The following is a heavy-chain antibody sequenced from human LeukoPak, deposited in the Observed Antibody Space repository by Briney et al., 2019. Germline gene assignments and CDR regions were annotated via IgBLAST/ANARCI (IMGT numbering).Heavy chain of an antibody. CDR2: FYSTGST. Sequence: SETLSLTCTVSGGSISNYYWTWIRQPAGKGLEWIGRFYSTGSTNYNPSLKSRVTMSVDTSKNQFSLKLSSVTAADTAVYYCARDQYSGSLDYWGQGTLVTVSS. V-gene: IGHV4-4*07. J-gene: IGHJ4*02. D-gene: IGHD1-26*01. CDR1: GGSISNYY. CDR3: ARDQYSGSLDY.